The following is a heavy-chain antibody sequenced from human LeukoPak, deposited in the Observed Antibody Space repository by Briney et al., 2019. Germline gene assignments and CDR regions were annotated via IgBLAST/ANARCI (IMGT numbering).Heavy chain of an antibody. V-gene: IGHV4-39*07. J-gene: IGHJ4*02. D-gene: IGHD3-16*01. CDR3: ATVGDYIWGSYNDY. CDR1: GVSISSNTFS. CDR2: IYYTGST. Sequence: ASETLSLTCNVSGVSISSNTFSWGWIRQPPGKGLEWIGNIYYTGSTYYNPSLTSRVTISIDTSRNQFSLHLSSVTAADTAVYYCATVGDYIWGSYNDYWGQGTLVTVSS.